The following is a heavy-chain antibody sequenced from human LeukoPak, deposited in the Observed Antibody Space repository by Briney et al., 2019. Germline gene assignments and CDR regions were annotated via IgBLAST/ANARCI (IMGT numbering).Heavy chain of an antibody. CDR1: GGSISSSSYY. CDR3: ARLYYDFWSGYFGWFDP. D-gene: IGHD3-3*01. J-gene: IGHJ5*02. CDR2: IYYSGST. V-gene: IGHV4-39*01. Sequence: ASETLSLTCTVSGGSISSSSYYWGWIRQPPGKGLEWIGSIYYSGSTYYNPSLKSRVTISVDTSKNQFSLKLSSVTAADTAVYYCARLYYDFWSGYFGWFDPWGQGTLVTVSS.